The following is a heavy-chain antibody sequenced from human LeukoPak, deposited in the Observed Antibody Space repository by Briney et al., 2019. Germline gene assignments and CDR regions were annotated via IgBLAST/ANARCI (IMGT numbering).Heavy chain of an antibody. D-gene: IGHD3-10*01. Sequence: PGGSLRLSCAASGFSFSTYSMNWVRQAPGKGLEWVSYITSSSSNIYYADSVKGRFTISRDNAKNSLYLQMNSLRDEDTAAYYCARINMVRGVISPPDHWGQGTLVTVSS. CDR2: ITSSSSNI. CDR3: ARINMVRGVISPPDH. V-gene: IGHV3-48*02. J-gene: IGHJ4*02. CDR1: GFSFSTYS.